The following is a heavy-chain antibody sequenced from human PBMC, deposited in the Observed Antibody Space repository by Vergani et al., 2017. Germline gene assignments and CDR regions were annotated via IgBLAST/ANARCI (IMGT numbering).Heavy chain of an antibody. CDR1: GFTFSSYG. CDR2: IWYDGSNK. Sequence: QVQLVESGGGVVQPGRSLRLSCAASGFTFSSYGMHWVRQAPGKGLEWVAVIWYDGSNKYYADSVKGRFTISRDNSNNTLYLQMNSLRAEDTAVYYCARPTYDYVWVSYRRGAFDIWGQGTMVTVSS. V-gene: IGHV3-33*01. J-gene: IGHJ3*02. D-gene: IGHD3-16*02. CDR3: ARPTYDYVWVSYRRGAFDI.